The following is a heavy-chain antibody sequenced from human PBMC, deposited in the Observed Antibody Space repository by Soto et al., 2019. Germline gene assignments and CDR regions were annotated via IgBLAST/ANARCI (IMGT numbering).Heavy chain of an antibody. V-gene: IGHV3-15*01. J-gene: IGHJ3*02. CDR2: IKSKTDGGTT. Sequence: VQLVESGGGVVQPGRSLRLSCAASGFTFSNAWMSWVRQAPGKGLEWVGRIKSKTDGGTTDYAAPVKGRFTISRDDSKNTLYLQMNSLKTEDTAVYYCTTSDIVVVVAATGTPDAFDIWGQGTMVTVSS. D-gene: IGHD2-15*01. CDR3: TTSDIVVVVAATGTPDAFDI. CDR1: GFTFSNAW.